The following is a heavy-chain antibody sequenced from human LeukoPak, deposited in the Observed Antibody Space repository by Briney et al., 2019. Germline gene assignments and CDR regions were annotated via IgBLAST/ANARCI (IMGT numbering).Heavy chain of an antibody. J-gene: IGHJ4*02. CDR2: MNPNSGNT. Sequence: VASVKVSCKASGYTFTSYDINWVRQATGQGLEWMGWMNPNSGNTGYAQKFQGRVTMTRNTSISTAYMELSSLRSEDTAVYYCARGLSSIAVAGTDYWGQGTLVTVSS. CDR3: ARGLSSIAVAGTDY. V-gene: IGHV1-8*01. D-gene: IGHD6-19*01. CDR1: GYTFTSYD.